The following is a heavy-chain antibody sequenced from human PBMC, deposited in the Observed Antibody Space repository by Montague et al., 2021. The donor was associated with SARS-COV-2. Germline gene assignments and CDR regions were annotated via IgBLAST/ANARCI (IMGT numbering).Heavy chain of an antibody. V-gene: IGHV4-59*01. CDR3: ARVFPRWLQFDPYFDY. J-gene: IGHJ4*02. Sequence: SETLSLTCTVSGGSISSYYWSWFRQPPGKGLEWIGYIYYSGSTNXXPSLKSRVTISVDTSKNQFSLKLSSVTAADTAVYYCARVFPRWLQFDPYFDYWGQGTLVTVSS. D-gene: IGHD5-24*01. CDR1: GGSISSYY. CDR2: IYYSGST.